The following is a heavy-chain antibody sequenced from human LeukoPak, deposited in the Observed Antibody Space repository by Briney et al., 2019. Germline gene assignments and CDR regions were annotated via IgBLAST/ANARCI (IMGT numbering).Heavy chain of an antibody. J-gene: IGHJ4*02. CDR2: ISSSSSYI. CDR3: ARGRDTAMIPGY. V-gene: IGHV3-11*06. Sequence: PGGSLRLSCAASGFTFSDYYMTWIRQAPGKGLEWVSSISSSSSYIYYADSVKGRFTISRDNAKNSLYLQMNSLRAEDTAVYYSARGRDTAMIPGYWGQGTLVTVSS. CDR1: GFTFSDYY. D-gene: IGHD5-18*01.